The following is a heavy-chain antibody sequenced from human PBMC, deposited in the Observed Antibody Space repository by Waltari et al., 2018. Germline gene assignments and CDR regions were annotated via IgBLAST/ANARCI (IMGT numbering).Heavy chain of an antibody. J-gene: IGHJ4*02. CDR2: ISDDGSNK. CDR3: ARDLRIAGHFDY. Sequence: QVQLVESGGGVVQPGRSLRLSCAASGFTFSSYAMHWVRQAPGKGLEWVAVISDDGSNKYYADSVKGRFTISRDNSKNTLYLQMNSLRAEDTAVYYCARDLRIAGHFDYWGQGTLVTVSS. D-gene: IGHD6-13*01. CDR1: GFTFSSYA. V-gene: IGHV3-30-3*01.